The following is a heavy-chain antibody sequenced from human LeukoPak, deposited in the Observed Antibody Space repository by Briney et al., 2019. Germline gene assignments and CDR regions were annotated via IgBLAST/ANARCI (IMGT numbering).Heavy chain of an antibody. V-gene: IGHV3-53*05. D-gene: IGHD6-13*01. J-gene: IGHJ6*03. CDR2: IYSGGST. CDR1: GFTVSSNY. CDR3: ARAPKAAAGTTNYMDV. Sequence: GGSLRLSCAASGFTVSSNYMSWVRQAPGKGLEWVSVIYSGGSTYYADSVKGRFTISRDNSKNTLYLQMNSLRAEDTAVYYCARAPKAAAGTTNYMDVWGKGTTVTVSS.